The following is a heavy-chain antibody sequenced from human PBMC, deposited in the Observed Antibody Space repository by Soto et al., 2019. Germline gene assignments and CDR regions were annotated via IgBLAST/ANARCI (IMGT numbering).Heavy chain of an antibody. CDR1: GFTFSSYG. Sequence: QVQLVESGGGVVQPGRSLRLSCAASGFTFSSYGMHWVRQAPGKGLEWVAVIWYDGSNKYYADSVKGRFTISRDNSKNTLYLQMNSRRAEDTAVYYCARDDRDYYDSSSLRHWGQGTLVTVSS. CDR3: ARDDRDYYDSSSLRH. D-gene: IGHD3-22*01. J-gene: IGHJ1*01. V-gene: IGHV3-33*01. CDR2: IWYDGSNK.